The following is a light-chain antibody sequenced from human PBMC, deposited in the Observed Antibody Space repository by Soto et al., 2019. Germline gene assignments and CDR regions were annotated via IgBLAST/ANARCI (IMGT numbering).Light chain of an antibody. J-gene: IGLJ3*02. CDR2: EGS. Sequence: QSALTQPASVSGSPGQSITISCTGTSGDVGSYNLVSWYQQHPGKAPKLMIYEGSKRPSGVSNRFSGSKSGNTASLTISGIQAEDEADYYCCSYAGSSTLVFGGGTKLTVL. CDR1: SGDVGSYNL. V-gene: IGLV2-23*01. CDR3: CSYAGSSTLV.